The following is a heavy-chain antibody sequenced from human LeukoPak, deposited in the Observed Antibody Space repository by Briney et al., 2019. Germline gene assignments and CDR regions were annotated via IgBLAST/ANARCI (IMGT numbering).Heavy chain of an antibody. Sequence: ASVKLFCKASGYTFTSYDVNWVRQATGQGLEWMGWMNPNSGNTGYAQKFQGRVTMTRNTSISTAYMELSSLRSEDTAVYYCARTPSNYCSSTSCYTPYFDYWGQGALVTVSS. D-gene: IGHD2-2*02. V-gene: IGHV1-8*01. CDR3: ARTPSNYCSSTSCYTPYFDY. CDR1: GYTFTSYD. J-gene: IGHJ4*02. CDR2: MNPNSGNT.